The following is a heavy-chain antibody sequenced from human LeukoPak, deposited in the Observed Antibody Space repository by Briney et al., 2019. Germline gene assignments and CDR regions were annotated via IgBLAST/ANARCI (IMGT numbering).Heavy chain of an antibody. CDR3: ARDDDGSGSSYFDY. J-gene: IGHJ4*02. V-gene: IGHV4-39*07. D-gene: IGHD3-10*01. CDR2: IYYSGST. CDR1: GGSISSSSYY. Sequence: SETLSLTCTVSGGSISSSSYYWGWIRQPPGKGLEWIGSIYYSGSTYYNPSLKSRVTISVDTSKNQFSLKLSSVTAADTAVYYCARDDDGSGSSYFDYWGQGTLVTVSS.